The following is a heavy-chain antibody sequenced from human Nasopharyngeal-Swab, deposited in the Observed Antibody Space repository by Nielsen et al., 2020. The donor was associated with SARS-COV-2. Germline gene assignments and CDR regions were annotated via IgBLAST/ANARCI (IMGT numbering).Heavy chain of an antibody. CDR1: GYIFTGYY. CDR2: INPNSGGT. J-gene: IGHJ5*02. V-gene: IGHV1-2*04. CDR3: ARDRRDSSGTHNWFDP. D-gene: IGHD6-19*01. Sequence: ASVKASCKASGYIFTGYYMHWARPTPGQGLEWMGWINPNSGGTNYAQKFQGWVTMTRDTSISTAYMELSRLRSDDTAVYYCARDRRDSSGTHNWFDPWGQGTLVTVSS.